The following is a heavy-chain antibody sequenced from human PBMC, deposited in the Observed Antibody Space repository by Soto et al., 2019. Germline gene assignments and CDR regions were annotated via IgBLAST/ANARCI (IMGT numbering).Heavy chain of an antibody. J-gene: IGHJ4*02. CDR2: IIPISGTA. Sequence: QVQLVQSGAEVKKPGSSVKVSCKASGGSSKNYAISWVRQAPGQGLEWMGGIIPISGTADYAQKFQGRLTITADKATNTADMELSSLRSEDTAVYYCARDMTVFTVPYFDYWGQGTLVTVSS. D-gene: IGHD2-21*02. V-gene: IGHV1-69*06. CDR1: GGSSKNYA. CDR3: ARDMTVFTVPYFDY.